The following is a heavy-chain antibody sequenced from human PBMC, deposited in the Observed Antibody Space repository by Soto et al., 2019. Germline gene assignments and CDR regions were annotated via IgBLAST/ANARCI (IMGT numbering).Heavy chain of an antibody. CDR1: GYSFATSG. J-gene: IGHJ4*02. CDR2: ISAYNGNT. D-gene: IGHD3-22*01. Sequence: QVKLVQSGTEVKKPGASVKVSCKASGYSFATSGISWVRQAPGQGLEWMRWISAYNGNTNYEQKLQDRLTMTTYTSTSTAYLELLSLRSDDTAVYSCARACYYYDRSGYADWGQGSLVTVSS. CDR3: ARACYYYDRSGYAD. V-gene: IGHV1-18*01.